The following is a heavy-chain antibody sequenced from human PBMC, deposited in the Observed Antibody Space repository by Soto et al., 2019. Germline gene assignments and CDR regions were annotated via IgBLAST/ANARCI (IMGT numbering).Heavy chain of an antibody. J-gene: IGHJ1*01. Sequence: EVQLVESGGGLVQPGRSLRLSCAASGFTFDDYAMHWVRQVPGKGLEWVPGINWNSGSIGYADSVKGRFAISRDNAKNALHLQMTSLRAEDTAFYYGVKDESINWYSGHFRHWGQGTLVPVSS. V-gene: IGHV3-9*01. D-gene: IGHD6-13*01. CDR1: GFTFDDYA. CDR3: VKDESINWYSGHFRH. CDR2: INWNSGSI.